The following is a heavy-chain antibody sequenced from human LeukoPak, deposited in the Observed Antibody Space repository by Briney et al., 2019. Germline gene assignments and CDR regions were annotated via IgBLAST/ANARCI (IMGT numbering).Heavy chain of an antibody. CDR2: ISYDGSNK. Sequence: PGGSLRLSCAASGFTFSSFAFHWVRQAPGKGLEWVAVISYDGSNKYYADSVKGRFTISRDNSKDTLFLQMNSLRAEDTAVYYCAREGPRGNSQFDYWGQGTLVTVST. D-gene: IGHD2/OR15-2a*01. V-gene: IGHV3-30-3*01. CDR3: AREGPRGNSQFDY. CDR1: GFTFSSFA. J-gene: IGHJ4*02.